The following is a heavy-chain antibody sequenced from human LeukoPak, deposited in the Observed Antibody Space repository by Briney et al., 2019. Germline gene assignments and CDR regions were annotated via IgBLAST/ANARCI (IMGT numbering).Heavy chain of an antibody. J-gene: IGHJ6*02. CDR3: ARVGYYYYYGMDV. Sequence: SETLSLTCTVSGGSISSYYWSWIRQPPGKGLEWIGYIYYSGSTNYNPSLKSRVTISVDTSKNQFSLKLSSVTAADTAVYYYARVGYYYYYGMDVWGQGTTVTVSS. CDR2: IYYSGST. CDR1: GGSISSYY. V-gene: IGHV4-59*01.